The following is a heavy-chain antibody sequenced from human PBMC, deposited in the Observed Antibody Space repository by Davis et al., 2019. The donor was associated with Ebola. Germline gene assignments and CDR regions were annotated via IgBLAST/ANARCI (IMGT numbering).Heavy chain of an antibody. J-gene: IGHJ4*02. V-gene: IGHV4-34*01. Sequence: PSETLSLTCAVYGGSFSGYYWSWIRQPPGKGLEWIGEINHSGSTNYNPSLKSRVTISVDTSKNQFSLKLSSVTAADTAVYYCGRDTAGGGIDYWGQGTQVTVSS. CDR2: INHSGST. CDR1: GGSFSGYY. CDR3: GRDTAGGGIDY. D-gene: IGHD5-18*01.